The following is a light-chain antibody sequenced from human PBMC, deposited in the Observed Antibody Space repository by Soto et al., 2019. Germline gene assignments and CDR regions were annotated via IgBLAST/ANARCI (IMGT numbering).Light chain of an antibody. V-gene: IGLV2-18*02. Sequence: SPLPQPPSLPGSPGQPFTISCPETSSDVGSYNRVSWYQQPPGTAPKLMIYEVSNRPSGVPDRFSGSKSGNTASLTISGLQAEDEADYYCSSYTSSSTYVFGTGT. CDR3: SSYTSSSTYV. CDR1: SSDVGSYNR. CDR2: EVS. J-gene: IGLJ1*01.